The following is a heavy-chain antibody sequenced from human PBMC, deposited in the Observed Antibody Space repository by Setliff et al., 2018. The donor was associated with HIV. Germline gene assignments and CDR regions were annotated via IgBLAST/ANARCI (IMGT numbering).Heavy chain of an antibody. CDR2: MSGSGVNS. D-gene: IGHD3-9*01. CDR1: GFTFSSYA. Sequence: PGGSLRLSCAASGFTFSSYAMSWVRQAPGKGLQWVSAMSGSGVNSYYADSVKGRFTISRDNSKNTVYLQMNSLRAEDTAVYYCAKTSNTGYLFCSDYWGQGTLVTVSS. V-gene: IGHV3-23*01. CDR3: AKTSNTGYLFCSDY. J-gene: IGHJ4*02.